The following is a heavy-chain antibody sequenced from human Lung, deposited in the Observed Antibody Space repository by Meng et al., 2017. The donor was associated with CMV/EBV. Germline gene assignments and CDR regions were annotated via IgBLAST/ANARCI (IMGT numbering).Heavy chain of an antibody. CDR3: TSFPPPGKQWLVTDY. CDR1: GGSISSSNW. J-gene: IGHJ4*02. D-gene: IGHD6-19*01. Sequence: QVRLLESGPGLGKPSGTLSLPCAVSGGSISSSNWWSWVRQPPGKGLEWIGEIYHSGSTNYNPSLKSRVTISVDKSKNQFSLKLSSVTAADTAVYYCTSFPPPGKQWLVTDYWGQGTLVTVSS. V-gene: IGHV4-4*02. CDR2: IYHSGST.